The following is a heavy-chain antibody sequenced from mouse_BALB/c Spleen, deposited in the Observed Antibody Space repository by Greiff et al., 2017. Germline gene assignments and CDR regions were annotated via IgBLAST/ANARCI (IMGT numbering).Heavy chain of an antibody. CDR1: GFAFSSYD. D-gene: IGHD2-4*01. Sequence: EVMLVESGGGLVKPGGSLKLSCAASGFAFSSYDMSWVRQTPEKRLEWVAYISSGGGSTYYPDTVKGRFTISRDNAKNTLYLQMSSLKSEDTAMYYCARPPSTMITRTYFDYWGQGTTLTVSS. CDR3: ARPPSTMITRTYFDY. CDR2: ISSGGGST. V-gene: IGHV5-12-1*01. J-gene: IGHJ2*01.